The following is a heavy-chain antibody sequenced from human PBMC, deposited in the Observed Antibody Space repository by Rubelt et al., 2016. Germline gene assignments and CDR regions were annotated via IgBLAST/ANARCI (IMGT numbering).Heavy chain of an antibody. CDR1: GFSVSSKY. D-gene: IGHD6-19*01. CDR2: IYANGNT. V-gene: IGHV3-66*01. Sequence: EVQLVESGGGFVQPGGSLRLSCAASGFSVSSKYMAWVRQAPGKGLEWVSSIYANGNTHYADSMKGRFTIYRDNAKKSLYLQMNSLRAEDTAVYYCAKDGGRSSGRWYFDLGGQGTLVTVSS. J-gene: IGHJ2*01. CDR3: AKDGGRSSGRWYFDL.